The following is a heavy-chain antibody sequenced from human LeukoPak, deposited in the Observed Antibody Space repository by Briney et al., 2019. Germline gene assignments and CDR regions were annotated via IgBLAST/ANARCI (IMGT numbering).Heavy chain of an antibody. J-gene: IGHJ4*02. CDR2: ISSSSSYI. V-gene: IGHV3-21*01. Sequence: GGSLRLSCAASGLTFRNYAMSWVRQAPGKGLEWVSSISSSSSYIYYADSVKGRFTISRDNAKNSLYLQMNSLRAEDTAVYYCARDGYYFDYWGQGTLVTVSS. CDR1: GLTFRNYA. CDR3: ARDGYYFDY.